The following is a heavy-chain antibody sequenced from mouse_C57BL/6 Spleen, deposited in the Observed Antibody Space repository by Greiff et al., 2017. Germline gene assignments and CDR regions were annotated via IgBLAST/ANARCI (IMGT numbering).Heavy chain of an antibody. CDR2: ISSGSSTI. Sequence: EVQLVESGGGLVKPGGSLKLSCAASGFTFSDYGMHWVRQAPEKGLELVAYISSGSSTIYYADTVKGRFTISRDNAKNTLYLQMTSLRSEDTAMYYCARGSIYDGYYGAYWGQGTLVTVSA. J-gene: IGHJ3*01. D-gene: IGHD2-3*01. CDR3: ARGSIYDGYYGAY. CDR1: GFTFSDYG. V-gene: IGHV5-17*01.